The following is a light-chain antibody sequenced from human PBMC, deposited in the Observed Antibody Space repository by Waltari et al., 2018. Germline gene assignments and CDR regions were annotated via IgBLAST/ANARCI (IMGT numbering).Light chain of an antibody. V-gene: IGLV2-8*01. CDR2: EVS. CDR1: SRDVGGYNY. J-gene: IGLJ3*02. Sequence: QSALTQPPSASGSPGQSVPISCTGTSRDVGGYNYFSWFQQRPGKAPKVMIYEVSKRPSGVPDRFSGSKSGNTASLIVSGLQAEDEADYYCSSYAGSKFWVFGGGTKLTVL. CDR3: SSYAGSKFWV.